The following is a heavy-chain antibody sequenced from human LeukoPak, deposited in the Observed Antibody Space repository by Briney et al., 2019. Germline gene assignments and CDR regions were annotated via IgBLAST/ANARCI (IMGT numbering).Heavy chain of an antibody. J-gene: IGHJ4*02. CDR1: GGTFSSYA. D-gene: IGHD2-15*01. V-gene: IGHV1-69*05. CDR3: ASSSIAASRLLGGNFDY. CDR2: IIPIFGTA. Sequence: SVKVSCKASGGTFSSYAISWVRQAPGQGLEWMGRIIPIFGTANYAQKFQGRVTITTDESTSTAYMELSSLGSEDTAVYYCASSSIAASRLLGGNFDYWGQGTLVTVSS.